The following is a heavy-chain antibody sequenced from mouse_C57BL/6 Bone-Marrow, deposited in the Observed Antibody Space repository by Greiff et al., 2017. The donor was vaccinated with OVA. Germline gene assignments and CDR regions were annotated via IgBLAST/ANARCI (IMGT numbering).Heavy chain of an antibody. CDR3: ARSVITTVVAPDY. V-gene: IGHV14-3*01. J-gene: IGHJ4*01. CDR1: GFNIKNTY. CDR2: IDPANGNT. D-gene: IGHD1-1*01. Sequence: EVQLQESVAELVRPGASVKLSCTASGFNIKNTYMHWVKQRPEQGLEWIGRIDPANGNTKYAPKFQGKATITADTSSNTAYLQLSSLTSEDTAIYYCARSVITTVVAPDYWGQGTSVTVSS.